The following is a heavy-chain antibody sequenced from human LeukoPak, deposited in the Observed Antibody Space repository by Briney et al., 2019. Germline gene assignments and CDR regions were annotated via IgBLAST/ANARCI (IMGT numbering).Heavy chain of an antibody. V-gene: IGHV4-34*01. CDR3: ARGWIGRESWWLVREANWFDP. CDR2: INHSGST. D-gene: IGHD6-19*01. CDR1: GGSFSGYY. Sequence: SETLSLTCAVYGGSFSGYYWSWIRQPPGKGLEWIGEINHSGSTNYNPSLKSRVTISVDTSKNQFSLKLSSVTAADTAVYYCARGWIGRESWWLVREANWFDPWGQGTLVTVSS. J-gene: IGHJ5*02.